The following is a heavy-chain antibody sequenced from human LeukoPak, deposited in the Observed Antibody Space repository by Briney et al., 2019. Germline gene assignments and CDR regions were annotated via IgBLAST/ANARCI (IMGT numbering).Heavy chain of an antibody. J-gene: IGHJ4*02. D-gene: IGHD3-22*01. CDR2: ISYDGSNK. V-gene: IGHV3-30*18. CDR1: GFTFSSYG. CDR3: AKDRSGYFDY. Sequence: QSGGSLRLSCAASGFTFSSYGMPWVRQAPGKGLEWVAVISYDGSNKYYADSVKGRFTISRDNSKNTLYLQMNSLRAEDTAVYYCAKDRSGYFDYWGQGTLVTVSS.